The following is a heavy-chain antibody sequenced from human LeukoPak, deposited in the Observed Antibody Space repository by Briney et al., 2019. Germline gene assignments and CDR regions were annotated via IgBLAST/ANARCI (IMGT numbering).Heavy chain of an antibody. CDR3: ARSPERDWYDSSGRAFDI. J-gene: IGHJ3*02. Sequence: PSETLSLTCTVSGGSISSSSYYWGWIRQPPGKGLEWIGRIYTSGSTNYNPSLKSRVTISVDTSKNQFSLKLSSVTAADTAVYYCARSPERDWYDSSGRAFDIWGQGTMVTVSS. D-gene: IGHD3-22*01. CDR2: IYTSGST. CDR1: GGSISSSSYY. V-gene: IGHV4-39*07.